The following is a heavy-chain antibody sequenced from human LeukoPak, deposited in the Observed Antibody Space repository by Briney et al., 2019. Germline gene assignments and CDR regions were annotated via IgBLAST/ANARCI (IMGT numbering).Heavy chain of an antibody. Sequence: PGGSLRLSCAASGFTFSSYGMHWVRQAPGKGLEWVAFIRYDGSNKYYADFVKGRFTISRDNSKNTLYLQMNSLRAEDTAVYYCAKDYYGSGSYYNGDTDYWGQGTLVTVSS. CDR3: AKDYYGSGSYYNGDTDY. CDR2: IRYDGSNK. D-gene: IGHD3-10*01. CDR1: GFTFSSYG. V-gene: IGHV3-30*02. J-gene: IGHJ4*02.